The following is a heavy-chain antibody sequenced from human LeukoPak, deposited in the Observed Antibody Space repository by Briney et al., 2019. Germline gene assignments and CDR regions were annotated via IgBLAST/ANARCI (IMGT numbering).Heavy chain of an antibody. D-gene: IGHD5-12*01. CDR1: GGTLHSYT. CDR3: ASGTVASMDI. V-gene: IGHV1-69*13. J-gene: IGHJ3*02. Sequence: SVKVSCKASGGTLHSYTINWVRQAPGHGLEWMGGIIPIFAITNYAQKFQGRVTITADESTSTAYMELSSLSSEDTAVYYCASGTVASMDIWGQGTMVTVSS. CDR2: IIPIFAIT.